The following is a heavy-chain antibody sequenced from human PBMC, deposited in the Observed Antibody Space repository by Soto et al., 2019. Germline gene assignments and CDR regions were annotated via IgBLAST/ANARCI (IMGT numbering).Heavy chain of an antibody. Sequence: EVQLLESGGGLVQPGGSLRLSCTASGFTFSSYAMNWVSQAPGKGLEWVASSIESEGSTYYVESVKGRFTISRDNSQNTLYLQINSLRDEDRAGDFCAKKTDSGWGDWDFELWGRGTLVTVS. CDR3: AKKTDSGWGDWDFEL. D-gene: IGHD6-19*01. V-gene: IGHV3-23*01. J-gene: IGHJ2*01. CDR1: GFTFSSYA. CDR2: SIESEGST.